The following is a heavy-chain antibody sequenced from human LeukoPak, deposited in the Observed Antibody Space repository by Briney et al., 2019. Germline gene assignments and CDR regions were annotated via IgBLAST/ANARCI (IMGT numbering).Heavy chain of an antibody. V-gene: IGHV4-4*07. D-gene: IGHD3-10*01. Sequence: SETLSLTCTVSGGSISSYYWSWIRQPAGKGLEWIGRIYSSGSTNYNPSLESRVTMSVDTSKNQFSLNLRSMTAADTALYYCARGAYYGSGSVFDLWGQGTMVTVSS. J-gene: IGHJ3*01. CDR1: GGSISSYY. CDR3: ARGAYYGSGSVFDL. CDR2: IYSSGST.